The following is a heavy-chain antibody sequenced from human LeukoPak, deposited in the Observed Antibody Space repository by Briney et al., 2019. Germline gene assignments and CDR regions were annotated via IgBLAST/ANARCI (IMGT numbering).Heavy chain of an antibody. CDR3: ARVVVPAAPPYYYYYMDV. V-gene: IGHV3-48*01. D-gene: IGHD2-2*01. J-gene: IGHJ6*03. CDR2: ISSSSSTI. CDR1: GFTFSSYS. Sequence: PGGSLRLSCAASGFTFSSYSMNWVRQAPGKGLEWVSYISSSSSTIYYADSVKGRFTISRDNAKNSLYLQMNSLRAEDTAVYYCARVVVPAAPPYYYYYMDVWGKGTTVTVSS.